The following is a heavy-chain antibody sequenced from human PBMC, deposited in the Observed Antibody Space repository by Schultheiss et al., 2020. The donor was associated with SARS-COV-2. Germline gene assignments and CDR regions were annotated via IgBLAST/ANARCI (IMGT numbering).Heavy chain of an antibody. V-gene: IGHV4-59*06. CDR2: IYYSGST. CDR3: ARLDGDIVVVPAAIGWFDP. D-gene: IGHD2-2*01. CDR1: GGSISSYY. J-gene: IGHJ5*02. Sequence: SETLSLTCTVSGGSISSYYWSWIRQHPGKGLEWIGYIYYSGSTYYNPSLKSLVTISVDTSKNQFSLKLSSVTAADTAVYYCARLDGDIVVVPAAIGWFDPWGQGTLVTVSS.